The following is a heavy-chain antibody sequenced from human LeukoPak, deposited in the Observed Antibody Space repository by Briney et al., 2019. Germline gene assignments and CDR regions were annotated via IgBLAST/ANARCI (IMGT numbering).Heavy chain of an antibody. Sequence: GGSLRLSCAASGFTFNTYTMNWVRQAPGKGLEWVSSITASSTAIYSADSVKGRFTISRDNAKNSLYLQMNSLRAEDTAVYYCARDGIAAAGWDYYYYYMDVWGKGTTVTVSS. J-gene: IGHJ6*03. CDR1: GFTFNTYT. V-gene: IGHV3-21*01. CDR2: ITASSTAI. CDR3: ARDGIAAAGWDYYYYYMDV. D-gene: IGHD6-13*01.